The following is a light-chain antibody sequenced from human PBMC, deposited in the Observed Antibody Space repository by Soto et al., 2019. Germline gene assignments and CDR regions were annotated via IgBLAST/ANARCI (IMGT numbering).Light chain of an antibody. Sequence: DIQMTQSPSSLSASVGDRVTTTCQASQDISNYLNWYQQKPGKAPKLLIYDASNLETGVPSRFSGSGSGTDFTFTISSLQPEDIATYYCQQYDNLPGFGPGTKVDIK. V-gene: IGKV1-33*01. CDR3: QQYDNLPG. CDR1: QDISNY. J-gene: IGKJ3*01. CDR2: DAS.